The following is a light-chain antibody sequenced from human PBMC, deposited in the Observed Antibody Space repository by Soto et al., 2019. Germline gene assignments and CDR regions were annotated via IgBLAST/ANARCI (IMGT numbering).Light chain of an antibody. CDR1: QTVSRY. Sequence: EIVLAKSPAPLSLSPRERATLSGSASQTVSRYLHWYKQKPGQAPRLIIYDASDRATGIPARFSGSGSGTDFTLTTSSLWPEAFEVFYCQQRGSWPITFGQGTLLEIE. CDR3: QQRGSWPIT. V-gene: IGKV3-11*01. CDR2: DAS. J-gene: IGKJ5*01.